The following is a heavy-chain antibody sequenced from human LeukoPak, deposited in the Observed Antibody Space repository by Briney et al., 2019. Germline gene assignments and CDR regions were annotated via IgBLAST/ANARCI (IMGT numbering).Heavy chain of an antibody. CDR3: ASVEWLPALFDY. V-gene: IGHV4-39*01. CDR1: GGFISSSSYY. D-gene: IGHD3-3*01. CDR2: IYYSGST. Sequence: PSETLSLTCTVSGGFISSSSYYWGWIRQPPGKGLEWIGSIYYSGSTYYNPSLKSRVTISVDTSKNQFSLKLSSVTAADTAVYYCASVEWLPALFDYWGQGIQVTVSS. J-gene: IGHJ4*02.